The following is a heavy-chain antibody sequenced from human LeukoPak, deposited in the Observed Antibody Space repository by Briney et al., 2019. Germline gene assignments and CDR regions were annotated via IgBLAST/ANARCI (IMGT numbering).Heavy chain of an antibody. Sequence: PGGSLRLSCAASGFTFSSYGMHWVRQAPGKGLEWVAVISYDGSNKYYADSVKGRFTISRDNSKNTLYLQMHSLRAEDTALYFCAKDSAAFQPVDYWGQGTLVTVSS. CDR2: ISYDGSNK. D-gene: IGHD2-2*01. J-gene: IGHJ4*02. V-gene: IGHV3-30*18. CDR3: AKDSAAFQPVDY. CDR1: GFTFSSYG.